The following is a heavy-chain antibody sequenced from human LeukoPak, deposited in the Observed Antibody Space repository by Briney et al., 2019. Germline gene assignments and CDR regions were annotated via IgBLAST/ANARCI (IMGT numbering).Heavy chain of an antibody. J-gene: IGHJ4*02. CDR2: ISSSGSTI. CDR1: GFTFSSYE. Sequence: GGSLRLSCAASGFTFSSYEMNWVRQAPGKGLEWVSYISSSGSTIYYADSVKGRFTISRDNAKNSLYLQMNSLRVEDTAVYYCARDSGGNYYFDFWGRGTLVTVSS. CDR3: ARDSGGNYYFDF. V-gene: IGHV3-48*03. D-gene: IGHD3-10*01.